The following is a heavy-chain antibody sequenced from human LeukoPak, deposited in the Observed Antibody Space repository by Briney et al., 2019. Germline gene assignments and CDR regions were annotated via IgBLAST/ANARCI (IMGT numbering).Heavy chain of an antibody. CDR1: GYTFTSYD. D-gene: IGHD2-2*01. CDR2: MNPNSGNT. CDR3: ARMACSSTSCYLNWFDP. V-gene: IGHV1-8*03. J-gene: IGHJ5*02. Sequence: ASVKVSCKASGYTFTSYDINWVRQATGQGLEWMGWMNPNSGNTGYAQEFQGRVTITRNTSISTAYMELSSLRSEDTAVYYCARMACSSTSCYLNWFDPWGQGTLVTVSS.